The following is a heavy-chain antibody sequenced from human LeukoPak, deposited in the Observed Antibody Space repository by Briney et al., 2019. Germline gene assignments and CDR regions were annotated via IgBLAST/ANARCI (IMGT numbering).Heavy chain of an antibody. V-gene: IGHV1-46*01. J-gene: IGHJ4*02. CDR1: GYTFTSYY. D-gene: IGHD2-2*02. CDR3: ARVPALYCSSTNCYMVDY. CDR2: INPSGGST. Sequence: GASVKVSCKASGYTFTSYYMHWVRQAPGQGLEWMGIINPSGGSTSYAQKFQGRVTVTRDTSTSTVYMELSSLRSEDTAVYYCARVPALYCSSTNCYMVDYWGQGTLVTVSS.